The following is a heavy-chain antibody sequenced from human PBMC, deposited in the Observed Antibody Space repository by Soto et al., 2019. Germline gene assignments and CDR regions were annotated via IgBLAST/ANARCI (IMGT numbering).Heavy chain of an antibody. CDR3: ARDRDRVGATRPLGMDV. Sequence: GASVKVSCKASGYTFTSYYMHWVRQAPGQGLEWMGIINPSGGSTSYAQKFQGRVTMTRDTSTSTVYMELSSLRSEDTAVYYCARDRDRVGATRPLGMDVWGQGTTVTVSS. D-gene: IGHD1-26*01. J-gene: IGHJ6*02. CDR2: INPSGGST. V-gene: IGHV1-46*01. CDR1: GYTFTSYY.